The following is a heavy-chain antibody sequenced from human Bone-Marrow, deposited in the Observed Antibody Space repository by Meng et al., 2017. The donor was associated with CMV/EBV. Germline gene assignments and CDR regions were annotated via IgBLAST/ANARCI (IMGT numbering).Heavy chain of an antibody. Sequence: SETLSLTCTVSGGSISSYYWSWIRQPAGKGLEWIGRIYTSGSTNYNPSLKSRVTMSVDTSKNQFSLKLSSVTAADTAVYYCAREGAYYYDSSGYYSGDAFDIWGQGTMVTVSS. D-gene: IGHD3-22*01. V-gene: IGHV4-4*07. CDR3: AREGAYYYDSSGYYSGDAFDI. J-gene: IGHJ3*02. CDR2: IYTSGST. CDR1: GGSISSYY.